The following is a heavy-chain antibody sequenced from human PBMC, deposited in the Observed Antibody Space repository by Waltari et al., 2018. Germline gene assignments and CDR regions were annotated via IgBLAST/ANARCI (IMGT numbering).Heavy chain of an antibody. D-gene: IGHD5-18*01. CDR1: GYIFSNYA. CDR2: VNTNTGNP. V-gene: IGHV7-4-1*02. J-gene: IGHJ4*02. Sequence: QVQLVQSGSELKKHGASVEVSCKASGYIFSNYAMNWVRQAPGQGLEWMGWVNTNTGNPTYAQGFTGRFVFSLDTSVSTAYLQISSLKAEDTSVYYCAKGIQLWGRGSWYFDDWGQGTLVTVSS. CDR3: AKGIQLWGRGSWYFDD.